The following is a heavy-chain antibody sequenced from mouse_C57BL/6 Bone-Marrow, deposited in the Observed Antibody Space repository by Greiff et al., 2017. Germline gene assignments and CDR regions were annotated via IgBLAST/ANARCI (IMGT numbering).Heavy chain of an antibody. CDR2: INPSTGGT. D-gene: IGHD3-2*02. CDR3: ASRDSSGHGFAY. Sequence: VQLKESGPELVKPGASVKISCKASGYSFTGYYMNWVKQSPEKSLEWIGEINPSTGGTTYNQKFKAKATLTVDKASSTAYMQLKSLTSEDSAVYYCASRDSSGHGFAYWGQGTLVTVSA. CDR1: GYSFTGYY. J-gene: IGHJ3*01. V-gene: IGHV1-42*01.